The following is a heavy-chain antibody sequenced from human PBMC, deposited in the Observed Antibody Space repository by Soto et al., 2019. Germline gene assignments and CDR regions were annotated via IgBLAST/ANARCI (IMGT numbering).Heavy chain of an antibody. CDR3: ATGRGQLLY. J-gene: IGHJ4*02. Sequence: EVQLVEAGGDLAKPGGSLRLSCAVSGFTFSYAWMNWVRQAPGKGLEWVGRIKSKTDGGTPDYAAPVKGRFTISRVDSRNMVFLQMNRLGTEDTAVYYCATGRGQLLYWGQGTRVTVSS. V-gene: IGHV3-15*07. CDR1: GFTFSYAW. D-gene: IGHD4-4*01. CDR2: IKSKTDGGTP.